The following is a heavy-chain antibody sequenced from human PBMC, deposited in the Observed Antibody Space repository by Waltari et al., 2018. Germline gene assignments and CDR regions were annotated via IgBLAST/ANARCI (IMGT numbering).Heavy chain of an antibody. D-gene: IGHD7-27*01. CDR2: ISDAGGII. J-gene: IGHJ4*02. V-gene: IGHV3-23*01. Sequence: EVPLLESGGGLVQPGGSLRLSCTAYGFIFSTYVMNWVRQAPGKGLEWVSSISDAGGIINYADSVKGRFTISRDNSKNTLYLQMNSLRAEDTAVYYCARGSGVDYWGQGTLVTISS. CDR3: ARGSGVDY. CDR1: GFIFSTYV.